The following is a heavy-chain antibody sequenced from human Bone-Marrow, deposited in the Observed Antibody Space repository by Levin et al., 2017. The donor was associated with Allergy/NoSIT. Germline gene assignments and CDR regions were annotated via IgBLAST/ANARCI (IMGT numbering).Heavy chain of an antibody. Sequence: GGSLRLSCKGSGYSFTSYWIGWVRQMPGRGLEWMGIIYPGDSDTRYSPSFQGQVTISADKSISTAYLQWSSLKASDTAMYYCARRGSSWSSFDYWGQGTLVTVSS. J-gene: IGHJ4*02. CDR1: GYSFTSYW. CDR2: IYPGDSDT. V-gene: IGHV5-51*01. CDR3: ARRGSSWSSFDY. D-gene: IGHD6-13*01.